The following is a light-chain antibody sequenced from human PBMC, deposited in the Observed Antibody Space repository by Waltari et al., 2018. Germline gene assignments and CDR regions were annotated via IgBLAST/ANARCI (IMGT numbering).Light chain of an antibody. CDR3: CSYAGRSTLV. V-gene: IGLV2-23*02. CDR2: EVN. Sequence: QSALTQPASVSGSPGQSITISCTGTSSDVGASNLISWYQQHPGKAPTLMIYEVNKRPSGVSNRFSGSKSATTASLTSSGLQAEDEADYYCCSYAGRSTLVFGGGTNLTVL. CDR1: SSDVGASNL. J-gene: IGLJ3*02.